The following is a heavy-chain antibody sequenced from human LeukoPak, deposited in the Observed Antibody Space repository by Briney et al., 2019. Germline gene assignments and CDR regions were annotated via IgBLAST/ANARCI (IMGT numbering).Heavy chain of an antibody. CDR3: AREGDYYDSSGYSFDY. J-gene: IGHJ4*02. Sequence: SETLSLTCAAYGGSFSGYYWSWIRQPPGKGLEWIGEINHSGSTNYNPSLKSRVTISVDTSKNQFSLKLSSVTAADTAVYYCAREGDYYDSSGYSFDYWGQGTLVTVSS. CDR1: GGSFSGYY. CDR2: INHSGST. D-gene: IGHD3-22*01. V-gene: IGHV4-34*01.